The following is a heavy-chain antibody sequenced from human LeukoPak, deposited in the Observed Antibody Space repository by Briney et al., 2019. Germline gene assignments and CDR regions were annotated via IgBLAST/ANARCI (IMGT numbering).Heavy chain of an antibody. V-gene: IGHV3-23*01. CDR3: AKSSTTVTTRGNFDY. D-gene: IGHD4-17*01. CDR1: GFTFSSSA. J-gene: IGHJ4*02. CDR2: ISASGGST. Sequence: GGSPRLSCAASGFTFSSSAMSWVRQVPGKGLEWVSGISASGGSTYYADSVRGRFTISRDNSKNTLYVQMNSLRDEDTAVYYCAKSSTTVTTRGNFDYWGQGILVTVSS.